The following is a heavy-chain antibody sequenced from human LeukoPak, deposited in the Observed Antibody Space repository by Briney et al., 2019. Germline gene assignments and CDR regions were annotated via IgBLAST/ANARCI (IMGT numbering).Heavy chain of an antibody. CDR3: ASHAAAGTRWDY. V-gene: IGHV4-39*01. D-gene: IGHD6-13*01. Sequence: PSETLSLTCNVSGGSISSSSYYWGWIRQPPGKGLEWIGSIYYSGSTYYNPSLKSRVTISVDTSKNQFSLKLSSVTAADTAVYYCASHAAAGTRWDYWGQGTLVTVSS. CDR1: GGSISSSSYY. J-gene: IGHJ4*02. CDR2: IYYSGST.